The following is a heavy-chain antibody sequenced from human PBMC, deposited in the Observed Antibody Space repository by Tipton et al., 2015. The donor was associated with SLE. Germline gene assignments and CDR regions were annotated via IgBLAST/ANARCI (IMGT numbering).Heavy chain of an antibody. CDR3: ARRTYDTSGYYFLDY. CDR2: IYYSGSA. Sequence: TLSLTCSVSGGSISSRLHYWGWIRQTPGKGLEWIGSIYYSGSAFYSTSLKSRVTMSIHTSKNQFSLKLTSVTAADTAVYYCARRTYDTSGYYFLDYWGQGTLVTVSS. CDR1: GGSISSRLHY. V-gene: IGHV4-39*01. J-gene: IGHJ4*02. D-gene: IGHD3-22*01.